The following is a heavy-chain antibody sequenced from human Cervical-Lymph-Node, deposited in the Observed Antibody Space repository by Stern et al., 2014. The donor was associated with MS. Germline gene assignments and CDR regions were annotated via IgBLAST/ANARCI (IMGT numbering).Heavy chain of an antibody. V-gene: IGHV3-9*01. D-gene: IGHD4-23*01. Sequence: VQLVESGGGFVQPGRSLRLSCVASGFSFDDYAMHSVRLVPGKGLEWVSGITWNSGLMDYADSVKGRFTISRDNAKNSLFLEMNSLRPEDTALYYCAKDISGSNDVFDVWGQGTMVTVSS. CDR2: ITWNSGLM. CDR1: GFSFDDYA. CDR3: AKDISGSNDVFDV. J-gene: IGHJ3*01.